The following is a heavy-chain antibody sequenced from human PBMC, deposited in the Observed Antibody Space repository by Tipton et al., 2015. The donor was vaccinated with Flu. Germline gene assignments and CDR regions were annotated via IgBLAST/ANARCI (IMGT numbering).Heavy chain of an antibody. V-gene: IGHV4-31*03. D-gene: IGHD3-10*01. CDR3: ARGSGSGTFMIFDL. J-gene: IGHJ4*02. CDR2: IYYSGRS. CDR1: GDSMSIGGYY. Sequence: LRLSCSVSGDSMSIGGYYWTWIRQRPGKGLEWIGYIYYSGRSLYTPSLKSRLTISVDKSKNQFSLRLNSVTAADTAVYYCARGSGSGTFMIFDLWGQGTLVTVSS.